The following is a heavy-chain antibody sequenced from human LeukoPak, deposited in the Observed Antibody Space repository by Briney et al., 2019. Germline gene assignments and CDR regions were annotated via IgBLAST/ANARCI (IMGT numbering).Heavy chain of an antibody. CDR3: AREVVTSFYMDV. J-gene: IGHJ6*03. Sequence: PSETLSLTCTVSGYSISSGYYWGWIRQPPGKGLEWIGSIYHSGSTYYNPSLKSRVTISVDTSKNQFSLKLSSVTAADTAVYYCAREVVTSFYMDVWGKGTTVTVSS. D-gene: IGHD2-21*02. CDR1: GYSISSGYY. CDR2: IYHSGST. V-gene: IGHV4-38-2*02.